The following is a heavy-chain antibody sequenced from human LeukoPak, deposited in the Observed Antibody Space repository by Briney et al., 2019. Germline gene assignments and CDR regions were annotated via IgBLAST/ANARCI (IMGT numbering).Heavy chain of an antibody. J-gene: IGHJ3*01. V-gene: IGHV1-18*01. D-gene: IGHD3-22*01. CDR3: ARLRNKDAGGFYPDGFDF. CDR2: ISGYNHNT. CDR1: GFSFNIHG. Sequence: ASVKVSCETSGFSFNIHGFSWVRQAPGQGLEWVGWISGYNHNTNYAQTFQDRVTLTADTSSTTVYMEMRSLRSDDTAMYYCARLRNKDAGGFYPDGFDFWGQGTMVTVSA.